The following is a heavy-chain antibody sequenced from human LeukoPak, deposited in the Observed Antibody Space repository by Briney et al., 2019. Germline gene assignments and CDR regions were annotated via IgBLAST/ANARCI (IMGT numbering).Heavy chain of an antibody. J-gene: IGHJ4*02. V-gene: IGHV3-23*01. D-gene: IGHD3-16*02. CDR3: ARWLGAIAWPYYFDY. Sequence: PGGSLRLSCSASGFTFSSYAMSWVRQAPGKGLEWVSAIRASGGTAYYADSVKGRFTISGDNSKNTLYLQMNSLRAEDTAVYYCARWLGAIAWPYYFDYWGQGTLVTVSS. CDR2: IRASGGTA. CDR1: GFTFSSYA.